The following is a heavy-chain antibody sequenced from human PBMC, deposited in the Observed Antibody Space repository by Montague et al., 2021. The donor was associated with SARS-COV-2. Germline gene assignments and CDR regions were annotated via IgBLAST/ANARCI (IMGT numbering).Heavy chain of an antibody. Sequence: SHSLSLVCTVSGGSISSNSYYWGWIRQPPGQGLEWIGSIYYSGRHYYNPSLKSRVTMSVDTPKSHFSLNLSSVTAADTAVFYCVREGYSDWLLPFASWGQGTLVTVSS. CDR3: VREGYSDWLLPFAS. CDR2: IYYSGRH. V-gene: IGHV4-39*02. J-gene: IGHJ5*02. CDR1: GGSISSNSYY. D-gene: IGHD3-9*01.